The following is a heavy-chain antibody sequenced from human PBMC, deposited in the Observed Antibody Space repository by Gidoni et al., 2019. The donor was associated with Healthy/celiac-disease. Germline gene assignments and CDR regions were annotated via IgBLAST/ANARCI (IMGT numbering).Heavy chain of an antibody. CDR1: GSTFTGYY. CDR3: ARDREWELLGGAFDI. V-gene: IGHV1-2*06. D-gene: IGHD1-26*01. J-gene: IGHJ3*02. CDR2: INPNSGGT. Sequence: QVQLVQSGAEVKKPGASVKVSCTASGSTFTGYYMHWVRQAPGQGLEWMGRINPNSGGTNYAQKFQGRVTMTRDTSISTAYMELSRLRSDDTAVYYCARDREWELLGGAFDIWGQGTMVTVSS.